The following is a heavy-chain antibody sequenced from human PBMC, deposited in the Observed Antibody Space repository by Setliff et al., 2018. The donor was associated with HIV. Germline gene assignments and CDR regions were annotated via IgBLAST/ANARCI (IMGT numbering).Heavy chain of an antibody. V-gene: IGHV1-2*02. Sequence: GASVKVSCKASGYLFTGYYMHWVRQAPGQGLEWMGWMNPNSGNTGCAQKFQGRVTMTTDTSTSTVYMELRSLRSDDTAVYYCARDQGFWSAWFSGGHDAFDVWGQGTMVTVSS. CDR2: MNPNSGNT. CDR3: ARDQGFWSAWFSGGHDAFDV. D-gene: IGHD3-3*01. CDR1: GYLFTGYY. J-gene: IGHJ3*01.